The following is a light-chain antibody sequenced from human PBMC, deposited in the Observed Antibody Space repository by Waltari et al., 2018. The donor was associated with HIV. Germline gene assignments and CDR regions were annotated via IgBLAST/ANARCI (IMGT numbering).Light chain of an antibody. CDR1: SSNVGING. CDR3: VAWDDGLNGWV. V-gene: IGLV1-36*01. Sequence: QSVLTQPPSVSEAPRHRVTISCSGSSSNVGINGVNWYQQFPGQAPKLLIYYDDLLPSGVSDRFSGSKSGTSASLAISGLQSEDEADYYCVAWDDGLNGWVFGGGTKLTVL. CDR2: YDD. J-gene: IGLJ3*02.